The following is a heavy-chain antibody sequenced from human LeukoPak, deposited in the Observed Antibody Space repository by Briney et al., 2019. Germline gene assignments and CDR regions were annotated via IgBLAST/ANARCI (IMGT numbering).Heavy chain of an antibody. CDR2: IRSKAYGETT. CDR1: GFTFGDYA. Sequence: GVSLRLSCTACGFTFGDYAMIWVPQAPGKGWEWGGFIRSKAYGETTKYAATVKGRFTISRDDSKSIAYLQMNSLKTEDTAVYYCCVCYYDSSGYCDYWGQGTLVTVSS. V-gene: IGHV3-49*04. J-gene: IGHJ4*02. CDR3: CVCYYDSSGYCDY. D-gene: IGHD3-22*01.